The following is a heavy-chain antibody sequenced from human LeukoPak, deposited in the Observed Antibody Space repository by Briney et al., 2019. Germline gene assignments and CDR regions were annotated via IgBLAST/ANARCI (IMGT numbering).Heavy chain of an antibody. CDR2: ISSGSDYI. D-gene: IGHD6-19*01. CDR3: ARDRPEGRAVAAAFDN. Sequence: GGSLRLSCAASGFTFSDYYMSWIRQTPGKGLEWVSAISSGSDYIYIADSVRGRFSVSRDNAKNSLYLQMNSLRAEDTAVYYCARDRPEGRAVAAAFDNWGQGTLVTVSS. V-gene: IGHV3-11*06. J-gene: IGHJ4*02. CDR1: GFTFSDYY.